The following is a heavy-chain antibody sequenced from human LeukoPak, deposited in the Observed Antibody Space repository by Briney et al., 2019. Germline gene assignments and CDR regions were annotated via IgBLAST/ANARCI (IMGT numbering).Heavy chain of an antibody. CDR2: ISGSGGST. J-gene: IGHJ4*02. D-gene: IGHD7-27*01. CDR1: GFTFGSYA. CDR3: TKDPPFTGGVYSAY. V-gene: IGHV3-23*01. Sequence: GGSLRPSCAASGFTFGSYAMSWVRQAPGKGLEWVSAISGSGGSTYYADSVKGRFTISRDNSKNTLYLQMSSLKTEDTAVYYCTKDPPFTGGVYSAYWGQGTLVTVSS.